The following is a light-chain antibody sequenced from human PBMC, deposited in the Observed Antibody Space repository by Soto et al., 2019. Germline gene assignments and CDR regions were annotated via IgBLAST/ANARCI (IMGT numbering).Light chain of an antibody. CDR1: QSISSW. CDR3: QQRYNWPGT. J-gene: IGKJ1*01. CDR2: QAS. Sequence: DIQMTQSPSTLSASVGDRVTISCRASQSISSWLAWYQQRPGQAPKLLIYQASSLETGVPSRFSGSGSGTDFTLTISSLEPKDFAVYYCQQRYNWPGTFGQGTKVDIK. V-gene: IGKV1-5*03.